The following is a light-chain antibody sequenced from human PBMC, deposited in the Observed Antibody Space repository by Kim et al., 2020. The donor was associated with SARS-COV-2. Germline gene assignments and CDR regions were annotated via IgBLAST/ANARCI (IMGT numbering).Light chain of an antibody. Sequence: QSVLTQPPSVSGAPGQRVTISCTGSSSNIGAGYDVHWYQQLPGRTPKLLIYANTNWPSGVPDRFSGSKSGTSASLAITGLQPEDEADYYCLSYDSSLSDVVFGGGTQLTVL. CDR2: ANT. CDR1: SSNIGAGYD. V-gene: IGLV1-40*01. CDR3: LSYDSSLSDVV. J-gene: IGLJ2*01.